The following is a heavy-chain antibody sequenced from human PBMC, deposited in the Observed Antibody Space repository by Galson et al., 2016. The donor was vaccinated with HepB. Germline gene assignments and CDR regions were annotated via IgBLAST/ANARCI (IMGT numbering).Heavy chain of an antibody. CDR2: IYYSGST. CDR1: GDAISSGRYY. CDR3: VRDPSDGSAFEI. J-gene: IGHJ3*02. D-gene: IGHD2-2*03. Sequence: TLSLTCTVSGDAISSGRYYWSWIRQHPGKGLEWIGYIYYSGSTYYNPSLESRVTISLDTSKNQFSLKLTSVTAADTAVYYCVRDPSDGSAFEIWGQGTMLTVSS. V-gene: IGHV4-31*03.